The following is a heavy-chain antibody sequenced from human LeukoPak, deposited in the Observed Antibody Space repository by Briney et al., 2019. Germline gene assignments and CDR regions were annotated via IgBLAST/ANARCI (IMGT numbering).Heavy chain of an antibody. CDR3: ARGLTRYSLRYYFYF. J-gene: IGHJ4*02. CDR1: GFIFSSYW. V-gene: IGHV3-7*01. D-gene: IGHD5-18*01. Sequence: QPGGSLRLSCAASGFIFSSYWMSWVRRAPGKGLEWVANIKQDGSETYYVDSLKGRFTISRDNAKNSLYLQMNSLRAEDTAVYCCARGLTRYSLRYYFYFWGQGSLVNVSS. CDR2: IKQDGSET.